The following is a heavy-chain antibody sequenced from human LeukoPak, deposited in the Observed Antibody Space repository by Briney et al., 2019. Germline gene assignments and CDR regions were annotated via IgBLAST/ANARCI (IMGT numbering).Heavy chain of an antibody. Sequence: GESLQISCKGSGYSFTSYWIGWVRQMPGKGLEWMGIIYPGDSDTRYSPSFQGQVTISADKSISTAYLQWSSLKASDTAMYYCARLKDTAMVPAGMDVWGQGTTVTVSS. CDR2: IYPGDSDT. D-gene: IGHD5-18*01. J-gene: IGHJ6*02. CDR1: GYSFTSYW. CDR3: ARLKDTAMVPAGMDV. V-gene: IGHV5-51*01.